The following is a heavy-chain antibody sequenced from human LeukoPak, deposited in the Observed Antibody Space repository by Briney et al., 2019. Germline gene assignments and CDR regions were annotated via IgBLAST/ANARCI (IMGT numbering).Heavy chain of an antibody. V-gene: IGHV3-66*01. CDR2: IYSGGST. CDR3: ARSLTPTTYFDY. J-gene: IGHJ4*02. D-gene: IGHD5-12*01. CDR1: GFTVSSNY. Sequence: GGSLRLSCAASGFTVSSNYMSWVRQAPGKGLEWVSVIYSGGSTYYADSVKGRFTISRDNSKNTLYLQMNSLRAEDTAVYYCARSLTPTTYFDYWGQGTLVTVSS.